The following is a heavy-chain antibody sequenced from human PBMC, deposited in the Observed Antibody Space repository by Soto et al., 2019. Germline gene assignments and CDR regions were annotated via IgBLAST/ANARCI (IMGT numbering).Heavy chain of an antibody. CDR1: GGSVSGHS. J-gene: IGHJ5*01. D-gene: IGHD3-22*01. CDR3: STRAYDTNGYYRFDP. V-gene: IGHV4-34*01. Sequence: TWETLSLICGVYGGSVSGHSWTWIPQSPGKGLEWIGDINHSGRVNYSPPLKSGVTISLDTSKKQFSLTLSAVTAADTAMYYCSTRAYDTNGYYRFDPWGQGALVTVSS. CDR2: INHSGRV.